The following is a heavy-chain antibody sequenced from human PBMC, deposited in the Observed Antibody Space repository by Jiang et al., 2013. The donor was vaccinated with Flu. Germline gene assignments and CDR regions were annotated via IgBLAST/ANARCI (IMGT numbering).Heavy chain of an antibody. Sequence: ETLVPPPALSLVAPSAVVVTTGAGSASPHGKGLEWIGSIYYSGSTYYNPSLKSRVTISVDTSKNQFSLKLSSVTAADTAVYYCASSYVLRFLEWVGYWGQGTLVTVSS. CDR1: VAPSAVVVTT. CDR3: ASSYVLRFLEWVGY. V-gene: IGHV4-39*01. J-gene: IGHJ4*02. D-gene: IGHD3-3*01. CDR2: IYYSGST.